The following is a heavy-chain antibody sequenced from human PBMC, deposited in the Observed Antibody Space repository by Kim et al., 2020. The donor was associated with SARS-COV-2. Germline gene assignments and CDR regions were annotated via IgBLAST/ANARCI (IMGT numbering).Heavy chain of an antibody. J-gene: IGHJ5*02. Sequence: ASVKVSCKASGYTFTSYAMHWVRQAPGQRLEWMGWINAGNGNTKYSQKFQGRVTITRDTSASTAYMELSSLRSEDTAVYYCARDRVRSSQYYYDTSWFDPWGQGTLVTVSS. CDR3: ARDRVRSSQYYYDTSWFDP. CDR1: GYTFTSYA. D-gene: IGHD3-22*01. V-gene: IGHV1-3*01. CDR2: INAGNGNT.